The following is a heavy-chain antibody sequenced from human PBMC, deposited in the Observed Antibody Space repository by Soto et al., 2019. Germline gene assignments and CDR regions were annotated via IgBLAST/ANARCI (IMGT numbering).Heavy chain of an antibody. CDR1: GFTFSSYA. CDR2: ISGSGVTT. J-gene: IGHJ3*02. CDR3: AKDRADIGMVDAFDI. D-gene: IGHD2-15*01. V-gene: IGHV3-23*01. Sequence: EMQLLESGGDLVQPGGSLRLSCAASGFTFSSYAMTWVRQAPGKGLEYVSAISGSGVTTYYTDSMRGRFTISRDNSKNTLYLQMNSLSAEDTAVYYCAKDRADIGMVDAFDIWGQGTMVTVSS.